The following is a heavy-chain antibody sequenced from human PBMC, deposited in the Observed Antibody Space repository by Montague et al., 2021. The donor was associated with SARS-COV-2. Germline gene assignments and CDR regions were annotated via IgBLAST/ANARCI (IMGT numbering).Heavy chain of an antibody. J-gene: IGHJ4*02. CDR1: GFSLSTSGMC. D-gene: IGHD3-9*01. V-gene: IGHV2-70*01. Sequence: VKPTQTLTLTCTFSGFSLSTSGMCVSWIRQPPGKALEWLALIDWDDDKYYSTSLKTRLTISKDTSKNQVVLTMTNMDPVDTATYYCAWSHYDILTGYYTVFDYWGQGTLVTVSS. CDR2: IDWDDDK. CDR3: AWSHYDILTGYYTVFDY.